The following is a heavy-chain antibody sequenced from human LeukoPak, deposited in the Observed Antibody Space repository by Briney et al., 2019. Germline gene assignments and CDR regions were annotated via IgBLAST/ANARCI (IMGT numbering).Heavy chain of an antibody. J-gene: IGHJ6*04. D-gene: IGHD2-2*01. CDR2: ISYDGSNK. CDR3: ARDKGYCSSTSCYRTGYYYYGMDV. CDR1: GFTFSSYA. Sequence: GGSLRLSCAASGFTFSSYAMHWVRQAPGKGLEWVAVISYDGSNKYYADSVKGRFTISRDNSKNTLYLQMNSLRAEDTAVYYCARDKGYCSSTSCYRTGYYYYGMDVWGKGTTVTVSS. V-gene: IGHV3-30*04.